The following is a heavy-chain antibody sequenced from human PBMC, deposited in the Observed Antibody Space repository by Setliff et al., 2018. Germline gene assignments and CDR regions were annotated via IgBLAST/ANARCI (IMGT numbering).Heavy chain of an antibody. CDR3: AMSSWPGRPNDFDL. D-gene: IGHD6-6*01. CDR1: GSPFNTYD. Sequence: ASVKVSCKASGSPFNTYDINWVRQAPGQGLEWLGRIDLYNAGTTYAEKMETKVTMTVDTSSNIGYMELRSLTSDDTGIYVCAMSSWPGRPNDFDLWGQGTEVTVSS. J-gene: IGHJ3*01. V-gene: IGHV1-18*01. CDR2: IDLYNAGT.